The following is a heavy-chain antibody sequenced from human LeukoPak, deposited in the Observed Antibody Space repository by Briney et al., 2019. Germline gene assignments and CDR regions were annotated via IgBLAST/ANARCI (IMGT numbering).Heavy chain of an antibody. D-gene: IGHD2-15*01. Sequence: PSETLSLTCAVYGGSFSGYYWSCIRQPPGKGLEWIGEINHSGSTNYNPSLKSRVTISVVTSKNQFSLKLSSVTAADTAVYYCARVGCSGGSCYGPGTYYHYYYMDVWGKGTTVTVSS. J-gene: IGHJ6*03. CDR1: GGSFSGYY. CDR2: INHSGST. V-gene: IGHV4-34*01. CDR3: ARVGCSGGSCYGPGTYYHYYYMDV.